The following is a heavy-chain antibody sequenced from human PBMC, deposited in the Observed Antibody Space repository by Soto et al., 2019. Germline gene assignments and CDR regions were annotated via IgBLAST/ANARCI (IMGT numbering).Heavy chain of an antibody. V-gene: IGHV1-24*01. D-gene: IGHD6-19*01. Sequence: ASVKVSCKVSGYTLTELSMHWVRQAPGKGLEWMGGFDPEDGETIYAQKFQGRVTMTEDTSTDTAYMELSSLRSEDTAVYYCASLAQQSSGWLGSWFDPWGQGTLVTVSS. CDR2: FDPEDGET. CDR1: GYTLTELS. J-gene: IGHJ5*02. CDR3: ASLAQQSSGWLGSWFDP.